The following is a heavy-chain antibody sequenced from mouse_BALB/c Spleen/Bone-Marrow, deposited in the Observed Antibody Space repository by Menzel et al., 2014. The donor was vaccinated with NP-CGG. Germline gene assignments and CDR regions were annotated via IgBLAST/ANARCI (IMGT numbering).Heavy chain of an antibody. CDR3: ARGGDDFSLDY. Sequence: QVQLQQSGTELVMPGASVKMSCKASGYAFTDRWIHWVKQGPGQGLEWIGAIDTSDSYTNYNQKFKGKATLTVDESSSTAYIHLSSLTSEDSAVYYCARGGDDFSLDYWGQRTSVTVSS. CDR1: GYAFTDRW. J-gene: IGHJ4*01. CDR2: IDTSDSYT. D-gene: IGHD2-4*01. V-gene: IGHV1-69*01.